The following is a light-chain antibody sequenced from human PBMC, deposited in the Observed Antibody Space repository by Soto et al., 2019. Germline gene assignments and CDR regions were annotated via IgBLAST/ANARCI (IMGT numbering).Light chain of an antibody. V-gene: IGKV1-5*01. CDR3: QQYNSYLYT. J-gene: IGKJ2*01. Sequence: DIQMTQSPSTLSASVGDRVTITCRASQSISSWLAWYQQKPGKAPKLLIYDASSLESGVPSRFSGSGSGTAFTLTISSLQPDDFATYYCQQYNSYLYTFGQGTKLEIK. CDR2: DAS. CDR1: QSISSW.